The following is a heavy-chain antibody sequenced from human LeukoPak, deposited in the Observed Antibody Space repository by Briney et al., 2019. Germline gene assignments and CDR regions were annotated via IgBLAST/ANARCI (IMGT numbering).Heavy chain of an antibody. CDR3: AKDRPDSWWFGELAYYFDY. D-gene: IGHD3-10*01. CDR2: ISYDGSNK. V-gene: IGHV3-30*18. CDR1: GFTFSSYG. J-gene: IGHJ4*02. Sequence: GGSLRLSCAASGFTFSSYGMHWVRQAPGKGLEWVAVISYDGSNKYYADSVKGRFTISRDNSKNTLYLQMNSLRAEDTAVYYCAKDRPDSWWFGELAYYFDYWGQGTLVTVSS.